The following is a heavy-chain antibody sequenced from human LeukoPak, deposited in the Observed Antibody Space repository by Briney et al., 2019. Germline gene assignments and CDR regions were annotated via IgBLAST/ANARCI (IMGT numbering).Heavy chain of an antibody. J-gene: IGHJ3*02. CDR3: ARDRESVAFDI. CDR2: IKQDGSEK. V-gene: IGHV3-7*01. Sequence: GGSLRLSSAASGFTFSSYWMSWVRQAPGKGLEWVANIKQDGSEKYYVDSVKGRFTISRDNAKNSLYLQMNSLGAEDTAVYYCARDRESVAFDIWGQGTMVTVSS. CDR1: GFTFSSYW.